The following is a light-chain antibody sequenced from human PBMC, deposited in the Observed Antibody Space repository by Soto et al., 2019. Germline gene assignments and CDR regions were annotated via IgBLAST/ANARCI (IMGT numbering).Light chain of an antibody. CDR3: LQYLGTPRT. V-gene: IGKV4-1*01. CDR2: WAS. J-gene: IGKJ1*01. Sequence: DIVLTQSPDSLAVSLGERATINCKSSQSVLDNSNSKNYLIWYQQKLGQPPKLLIYWASARESGVPDRFSGSGSGTNFTLTISGLQADDVAVYYCLQYLGTPRTFGQGTKVEIK. CDR1: QSVLDNSNSKNY.